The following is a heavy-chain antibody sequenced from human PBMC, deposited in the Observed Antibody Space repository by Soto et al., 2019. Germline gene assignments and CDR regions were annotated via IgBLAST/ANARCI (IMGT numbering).Heavy chain of an antibody. J-gene: IGHJ6*04. CDR3: ARGPYYFVSGSYYSLGPGMDV. Sequence: GGSLRLSCAASGFTVSSNYMSWVRQAPGKGLEWVSVIYSGGSTYYADSVKGRFTISRHNSKNTLYLQMNSLRAEDTAVYYCARGPYYFVSGSYYSLGPGMDVWGKGSTVTVSS. D-gene: IGHD3-10*01. CDR2: IYSGGST. CDR1: GFTVSSNY. V-gene: IGHV3-53*04.